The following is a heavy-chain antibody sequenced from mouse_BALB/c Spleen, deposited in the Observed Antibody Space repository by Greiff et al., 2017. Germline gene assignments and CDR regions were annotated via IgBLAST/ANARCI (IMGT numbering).Heavy chain of an antibody. V-gene: IGHV1-55*01. Sequence: VQLQQPGAELVKPGASVKMSCKASGYTFTSYWINWVKQRPGQGLEWIGDIYPGRGITNYNEKFKSKATLTLATSSSTAYMQLSSLTSEDSAVYYCSSHYYGSSPYYFDYWGQGTTLTVAS. CDR3: SSHYYGSSPYYFDY. J-gene: IGHJ2*01. CDR1: GYTFTSYW. D-gene: IGHD1-1*01. CDR2: IYPGRGIT.